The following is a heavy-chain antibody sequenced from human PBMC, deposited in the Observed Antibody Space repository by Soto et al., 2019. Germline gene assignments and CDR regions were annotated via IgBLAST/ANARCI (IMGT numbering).Heavy chain of an antibody. V-gene: IGHV1-3*01. CDR3: ARPMFGEFDY. CDR2: INAGNGDT. J-gene: IGHJ4*02. CDR1: GYAFHRYT. D-gene: IGHD3-10*02. Sequence: QVQLVQSGAEVQKPGAAVKVSCKASGYAFHRYTIHWLRQAPGQRPEWMGWINAGNGDTKYSQKFHGSVTFTKDTSASTVYMELSSLKSEDTAVFYCARPMFGEFDYWGQGTLVTVSS.